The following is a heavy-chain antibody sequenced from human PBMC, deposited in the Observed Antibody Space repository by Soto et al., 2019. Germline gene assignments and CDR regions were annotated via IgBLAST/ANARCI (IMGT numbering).Heavy chain of an antibody. V-gene: IGHV1-2*04. D-gene: IGHD6-19*01. J-gene: IGHJ4*02. CDR1: GYTFTGYY. Sequence: EASVKVSCKASGYTFTGYYMHWVRQAPGQGLEWMGWINPNSGGTNYAQKFQGWVTMTRDTSISTAYMELSRLRSDDTAVYYCARGQQWLVWVLDYWGQGTLVTVSS. CDR3: ARGQQWLVWVLDY. CDR2: INPNSGGT.